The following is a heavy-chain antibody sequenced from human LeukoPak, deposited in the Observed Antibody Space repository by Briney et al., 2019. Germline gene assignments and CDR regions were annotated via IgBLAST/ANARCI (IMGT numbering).Heavy chain of an antibody. CDR2: IYHSGST. V-gene: IGHV4-4*02. J-gene: IGHJ3*02. CDR1: GGSISSSNW. D-gene: IGHD3-22*01. Sequence: KTSGTLSLTCAVSGGSISSSNWWNWVRQPPGKGLEWIGEIYHSGSTNYNPSLKSRVTISVDKSKNQFSLKLSSVTAADTAVYYCARKTYDSSGLIPHPGVFDIWGQGTMVTVSS. CDR3: ARKTYDSSGLIPHPGVFDI.